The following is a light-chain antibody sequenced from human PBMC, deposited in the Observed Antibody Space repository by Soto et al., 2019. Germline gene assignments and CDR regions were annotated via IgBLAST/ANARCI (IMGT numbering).Light chain of an antibody. J-gene: IGKJ1*01. CDR2: DSS. CDR1: ESISTW. Sequence: GHRVTITCRASESISTWLACYQHKPGKAPKFLIYDSSSLESGVPSRIGSSGCATESPLTISHLPHDDFVTYYCLHDYNYPWTFGQGTKVDIK. CDR3: LHDYNYPWT. V-gene: IGKV1-5*01.